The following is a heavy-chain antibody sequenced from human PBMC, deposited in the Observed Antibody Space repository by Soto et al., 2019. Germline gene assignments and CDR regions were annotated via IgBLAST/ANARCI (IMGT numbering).Heavy chain of an antibody. D-gene: IGHD5-18*01. CDR1: GFTFSIYA. V-gene: IGHV3-23*01. Sequence: PGWSLRLSCAASGFTFSIYAMNWVRQAPGKGLEWVSAIANSGGRTYYADSVKGRFIISRDNSKNTLYLQMNSLRADDTAVYYCAKDGRAYSQEHFDYWGQGTLVTVSS. CDR2: IANSGGRT. CDR3: AKDGRAYSQEHFDY. J-gene: IGHJ4*02.